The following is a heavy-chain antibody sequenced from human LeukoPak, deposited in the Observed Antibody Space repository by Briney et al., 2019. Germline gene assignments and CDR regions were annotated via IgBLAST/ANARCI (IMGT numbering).Heavy chain of an antibody. D-gene: IGHD6-13*01. CDR2: IGTVGDT. CDR1: GLTFSSYD. Sequence: GGSLRLSCTASGLTFSSYDTHWVRQVTGKGLEWVSAIGTVGDTHYQGSVKGRFTTSRENAKNSVYLQMNNLRAGDTAVYYCSTGGAPAGHAYHVWGQGTMVTVSS. J-gene: IGHJ3*01. CDR3: STGGAPAGHAYHV. V-gene: IGHV3-13*01.